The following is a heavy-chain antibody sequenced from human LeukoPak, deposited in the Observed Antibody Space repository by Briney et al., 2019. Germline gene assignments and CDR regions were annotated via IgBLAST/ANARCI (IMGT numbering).Heavy chain of an antibody. CDR1: GFTFSRRG. CDR2: ISNDGSRK. D-gene: IGHD3-3*01. Sequence: PGGSLRLSCAPSGFTFSRRGMHWVRQAPGKGLEWVAIISNDGSRKYYAHSVEGRFTTSRDNSKNTLYLQMDSLRAEDTAVYYCARDRAWNYFDYWGQGTLVTVSS. J-gene: IGHJ4*02. V-gene: IGHV3-30*03. CDR3: ARDRAWNYFDY.